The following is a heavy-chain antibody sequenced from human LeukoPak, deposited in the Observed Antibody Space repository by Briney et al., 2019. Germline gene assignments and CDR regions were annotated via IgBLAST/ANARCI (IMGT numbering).Heavy chain of an antibody. CDR1: GGSISSGSYY. CDR2: INHSGST. J-gene: IGHJ4*02. Sequence: SETLSLTCTVSGGSISSGSYYWSWIRQPPGKGLEWIGEINHSGSTNYNPSLKSRVTISVDTSKNQFSLKLSSVTAADTAVYYCARGDLSSSSIPFDYWGQGTLVTVSS. D-gene: IGHD6-6*01. V-gene: IGHV4-39*07. CDR3: ARGDLSSSSIPFDY.